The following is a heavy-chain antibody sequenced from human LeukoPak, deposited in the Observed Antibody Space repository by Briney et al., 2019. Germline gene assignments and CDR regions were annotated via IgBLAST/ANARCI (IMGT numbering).Heavy chain of an antibody. D-gene: IGHD3-3*01. CDR2: ITAIVDST. CDR3: AKAEYDFWSGTHDS. Sequence: GGSLRLSCAASGLTFSSYAMSWVRQAPGKGLEWVSTITAIVDSTYYADSVKGRFTISRDNSKNTLYLQMNSLRADDTAVYYCAKAEYDFWSGTHDSWGQGTLVTVSS. CDR1: GLTFSSYA. J-gene: IGHJ4*02. V-gene: IGHV3-23*01.